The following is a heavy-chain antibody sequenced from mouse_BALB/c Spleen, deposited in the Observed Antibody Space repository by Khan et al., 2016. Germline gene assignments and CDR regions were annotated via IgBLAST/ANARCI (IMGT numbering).Heavy chain of an antibody. CDR2: IYPGDGDT. V-gene: IGHV1-87*01. CDR1: GYTFTSYW. J-gene: IGHJ4*01. Sequence: QVQLKQSGAELARPGASVKLSCKASGYTFTSYWMQWVKQRPGQGLEWIGAIYPGDGDTRYTQKFKGKATLTADKSSSTAYMQLSSLASEDSAVYYCAKGGRAMAYWGKGTSVTVSS. CDR3: AKGGRAMAY.